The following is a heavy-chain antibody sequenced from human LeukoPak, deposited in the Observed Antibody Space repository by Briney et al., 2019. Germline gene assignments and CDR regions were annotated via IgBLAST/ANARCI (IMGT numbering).Heavy chain of an antibody. J-gene: IGHJ5*02. Sequence: SETLSLTCAVYGGSFSGYYWSWIRQPPGKGLEWIGSIYHSGSTYYNPSLKSRVTISVDTSKNQFSLKLSSVTAADTAVYYCARVNTLIRGIGWFDPWGQGILVTVSS. CDR2: IYHSGST. V-gene: IGHV4-34*01. CDR1: GGSFSGYY. D-gene: IGHD3-10*01. CDR3: ARVNTLIRGIGWFDP.